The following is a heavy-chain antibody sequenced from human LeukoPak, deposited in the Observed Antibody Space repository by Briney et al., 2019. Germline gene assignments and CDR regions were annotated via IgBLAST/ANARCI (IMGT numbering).Heavy chain of an antibody. D-gene: IGHD4-17*01. CDR1: GFTFDDYA. Sequence: PGRSLRLSCAASGFTFDDYAMHWVRQAPGKGLEWVSGISWNSGSIGYADSVKGRFTISRDNAKNSLYLQMNSLRAEDTALYCCAKDLSTTVKTGGFDYGMDVWGQGTTVTVSS. CDR2: ISWNSGSI. J-gene: IGHJ6*02. CDR3: AKDLSTTVKTGGFDYGMDV. V-gene: IGHV3-9*01.